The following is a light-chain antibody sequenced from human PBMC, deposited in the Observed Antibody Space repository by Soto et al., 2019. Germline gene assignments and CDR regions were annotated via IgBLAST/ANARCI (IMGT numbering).Light chain of an antibody. Sequence: QSVLTQPASVSGSPGQSITISCAGTSRDVGAYNYVSWYQQHPGKAPQLMIYEVTNRPSGVSNRFSGSKSGSTASLTISGLQAEDEADYYCTSYTGTSSPWVFGGGTQLTVL. CDR2: EVT. V-gene: IGLV2-14*01. CDR3: TSYTGTSSPWV. CDR1: SRDVGAYNY. J-gene: IGLJ3*02.